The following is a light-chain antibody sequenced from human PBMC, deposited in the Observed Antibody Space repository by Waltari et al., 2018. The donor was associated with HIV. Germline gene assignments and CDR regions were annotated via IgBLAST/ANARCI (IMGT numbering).Light chain of an antibody. V-gene: IGLV2-11*01. CDR1: YSDVGDSNS. Sequence: QSALTQPRSVSGSPGQSVTISCTGTYSDVGDSNSVSWYQQHPGKAPKLMIYDVSQRPSGVPDRFSGSKSGNTASLTISGLQADDDADYYCCSFAGTYTIFGGGTKLTVL. CDR3: CSFAGTYTI. CDR2: DVS. J-gene: IGLJ2*01.